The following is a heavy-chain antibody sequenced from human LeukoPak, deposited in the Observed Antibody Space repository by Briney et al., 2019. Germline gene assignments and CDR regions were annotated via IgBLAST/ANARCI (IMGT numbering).Heavy chain of an antibody. D-gene: IGHD6-6*01. Sequence: GASVKVSCKASGYTFTSYGISWVRQAPGQGLEWMGWISAYNGNTNYAQKLQGRVTMTTDTSTSTAYMELRSLRSDDTAVYYCAREPLYSSSSDFDYWGQGTLVTVSS. J-gene: IGHJ4*02. CDR2: ISAYNGNT. V-gene: IGHV1-18*01. CDR3: AREPLYSSSSDFDY. CDR1: GYTFTSYG.